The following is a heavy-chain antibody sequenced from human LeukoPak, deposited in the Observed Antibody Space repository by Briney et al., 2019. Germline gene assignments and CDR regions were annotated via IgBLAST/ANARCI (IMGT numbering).Heavy chain of an antibody. J-gene: IGHJ4*02. V-gene: IGHV3-11*05. Sequence: PGGSLRLSCAASGFTFSDYYMNWTRQAPGKGLEWVSYISGSSSYTNHADSVKGRFTISRDNAKNSLYLQMNSLRAEDTAVYYCARADRSLGIDYWGQGTLVTVSS. CDR1: GFTFSDYY. CDR3: ARADRSLGIDY. CDR2: ISGSSSYT. D-gene: IGHD1-14*01.